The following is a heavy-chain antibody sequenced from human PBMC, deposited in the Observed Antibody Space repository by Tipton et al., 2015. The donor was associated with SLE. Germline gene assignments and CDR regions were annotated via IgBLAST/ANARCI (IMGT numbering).Heavy chain of an antibody. CDR3: ARARYFDL. CDR2: IHHSGST. V-gene: IGHV4-38-2*02. Sequence: TLSLTCNVSGYSIRNGYYWGWIRQAPVKGLEWTGTIHHSGSTNYNPSLKSRVTISVDTSKNQFSLKLSSVTAAETAVYYCARARYFDLWGRGTLVTVSS. CDR1: GYSIRNGYY. J-gene: IGHJ2*01.